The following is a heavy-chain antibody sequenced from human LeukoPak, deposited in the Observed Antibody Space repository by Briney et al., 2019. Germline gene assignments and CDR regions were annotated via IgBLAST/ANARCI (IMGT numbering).Heavy chain of an antibody. J-gene: IGHJ6*02. D-gene: IGHD2-15*01. V-gene: IGHV1-8*01. CDR2: MNPNSGNT. CDR1: GYTFTSYD. CDR3: ARGRACSGGSCYNGMDV. Sequence: ASVKVSCKASGYTFTSYDINWVRQATGQGLEWMGWMNPNSGNTGYAQKFQGRVTMTRNTSISTAYTELSSLRSEDTAVYYCARGRACSGGSCYNGMDVWGQGTTVTVSS.